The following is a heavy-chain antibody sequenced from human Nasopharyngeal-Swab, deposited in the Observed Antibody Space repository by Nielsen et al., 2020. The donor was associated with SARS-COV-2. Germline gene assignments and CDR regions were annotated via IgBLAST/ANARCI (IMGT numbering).Heavy chain of an antibody. CDR3: ARQSRSRSGWLPPSDY. CDR1: GGSIGSSSYY. D-gene: IGHD6-19*01. J-gene: IGHJ4*02. CDR2: IYYSGST. Sequence: SETLSLTCTVSGGSIGSSSYYWGWIRQPPGKGLEWIGSIYYSGSTYYNPSLKSRVTISVDTSKNQFSLKLSSVTAADTAVYYCARQSRSRSGWLPPSDYWGQGTLVTVSS. V-gene: IGHV4-39*01.